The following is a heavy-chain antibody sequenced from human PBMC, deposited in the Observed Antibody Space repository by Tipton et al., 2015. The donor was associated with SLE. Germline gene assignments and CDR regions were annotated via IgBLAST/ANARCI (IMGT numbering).Heavy chain of an antibody. CDR1: GGSISSHY. J-gene: IGHJ5*02. V-gene: IGHV4-4*08. D-gene: IGHD2/OR15-2a*01. Sequence: TLSLTCTVSGGSISSHYWSWIRQPPGKGLEWIGYIYTSGSTNYNPSLKSRVTISVDTSKNQFSLKLSSVTAADTAVYYCARGLFFRPWGQGTLVTVSS. CDR2: IYTSGST. CDR3: ARGLFFRP.